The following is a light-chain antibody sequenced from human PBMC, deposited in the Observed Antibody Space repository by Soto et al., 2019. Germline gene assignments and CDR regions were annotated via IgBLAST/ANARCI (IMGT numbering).Light chain of an antibody. CDR2: GAS. CDR1: QSLTSSY. V-gene: IGKV3-20*01. Sequence: EIVLTQSPGTLSLSPGERASLSCRASQSLTSSYLAWYQQKPGQAPRLLIYGASSRATGIPDRFSGSGSGTDFTLTISRLEPEAFAVYYCHQCYSSRTFGQGTKVDIK. J-gene: IGKJ1*01. CDR3: HQCYSSRT.